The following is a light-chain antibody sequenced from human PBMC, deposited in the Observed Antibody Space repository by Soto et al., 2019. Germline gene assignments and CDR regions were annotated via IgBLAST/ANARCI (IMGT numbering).Light chain of an antibody. CDR2: DVS. CDR1: SSDVGGYNY. V-gene: IGLV2-14*01. J-gene: IGLJ2*01. CDR3: SSYTSNSTLV. Sequence: QSALTQPASVSGSPGQSITISCTGTSSDVGGYNYVSWYQQPPGKAPKLMIYDVSNRPSGVSNRFSGSKSGNTASLTISGLQAEDEADYYCSSYTSNSTLVFGGGTKLTVL.